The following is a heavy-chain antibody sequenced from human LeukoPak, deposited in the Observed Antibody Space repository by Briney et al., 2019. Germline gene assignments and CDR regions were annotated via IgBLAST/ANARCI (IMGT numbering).Heavy chain of an antibody. CDR1: GFTFSTYW. V-gene: IGHV3-7*01. CDR2: IKEDGSEK. D-gene: IGHD3-22*01. J-gene: IGHJ4*02. CDR3: ARDSSGYQ. Sequence: GGSLRLSCAASGFTFSTYWMSWVRQAAGKGLEWVANIKEDGSEKYYGDSVKGRFTISRDNAKNSLYLEMNSLRVEDTAVYYCARDSSGYQWGQGTLVTVSS.